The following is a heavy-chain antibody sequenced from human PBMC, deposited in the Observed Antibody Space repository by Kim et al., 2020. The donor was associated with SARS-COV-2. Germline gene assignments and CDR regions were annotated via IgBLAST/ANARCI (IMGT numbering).Heavy chain of an antibody. Sequence: GGSLRLSCAASGFTFSGYGMHWVRQAPGKGLEWVAVIWNDGSNKNYADSVKGRFTISRDNSENTLYLQINSLRAEDTAVYYCVRDGITGTTEAFDIGAKGQWSPSLQ. CDR3: VRDGITGTTEAFD. CDR1: GFTFSGYG. CDR2: IWNDGSNK. V-gene: IGHV3-33*01. J-gene: IGHJ3*02. D-gene: IGHD1-7*01.